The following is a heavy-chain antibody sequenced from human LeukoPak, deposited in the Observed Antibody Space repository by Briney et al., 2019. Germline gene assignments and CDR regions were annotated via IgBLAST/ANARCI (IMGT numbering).Heavy chain of an antibody. CDR3: AKDTHYDFWSGYPDY. CDR2: ISGSGGST. J-gene: IGHJ4*02. CDR1: GFTFSSYA. D-gene: IGHD3-3*01. V-gene: IGHV3-23*01. Sequence: PGGSLRLSCAASGFTFSSYAMSWVRQAPGKGLEWVSAISGSGGSTYYADSVKGRFTISRDNSKNTLYLQMDSLRAEDTAVYYCAKDTHYDFWSGYPDYWGQGTLVTVSS.